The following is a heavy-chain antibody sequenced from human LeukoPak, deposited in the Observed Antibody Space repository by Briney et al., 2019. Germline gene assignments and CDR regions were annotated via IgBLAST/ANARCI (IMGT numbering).Heavy chain of an antibody. J-gene: IGHJ4*02. V-gene: IGHV4-39*01. D-gene: IGHD4-17*01. CDR2: IYYSGST. Sequence: SETLSLTCTVSGGSISSSYYWGWIRQPPGKGLEWIGSIYYSGSTYYNPSLKSRVTISVDTSKNQFSLKLSSVTAADTAVYYCARLQDHGFFDYWGQGTLVTVSS. CDR1: GGSISSSYY. CDR3: ARLQDHGFFDY.